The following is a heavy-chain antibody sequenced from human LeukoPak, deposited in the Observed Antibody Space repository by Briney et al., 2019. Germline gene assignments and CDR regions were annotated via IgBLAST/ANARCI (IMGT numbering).Heavy chain of an antibody. V-gene: IGHV3-7*01. Sequence: PGGSLRLSCAASGFTFSSYWMSWVRQAPGKGLGWVANIKQDGSEKYYVDSVKGRFTISRDNAKNSLYLQMNSLRAEDTAVYYCEGGGYSSLDYWGQGTLVTVSS. CDR3: EGGGYSSLDY. D-gene: IGHD6-13*01. J-gene: IGHJ4*02. CDR1: GFTFSSYW. CDR2: IKQDGSEK.